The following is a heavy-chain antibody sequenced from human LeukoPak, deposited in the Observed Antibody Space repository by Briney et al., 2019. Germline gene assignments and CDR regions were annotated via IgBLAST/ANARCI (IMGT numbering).Heavy chain of an antibody. D-gene: IGHD3-10*01. CDR1: GGSISSYY. CDR3: ARQRYGSGSYPFVY. J-gene: IGHJ4*02. V-gene: IGHV4-59*08. Sequence: PSETLSLTCTVSGGSISSYYWSWIRQPPGKGLEWIGYIYYSGSTNYNPSLKSRVTISVDTSKNQFSLKLSSVTAADTAVYYCARQRYGSGSYPFVYWGQGTLVTVSS. CDR2: IYYSGST.